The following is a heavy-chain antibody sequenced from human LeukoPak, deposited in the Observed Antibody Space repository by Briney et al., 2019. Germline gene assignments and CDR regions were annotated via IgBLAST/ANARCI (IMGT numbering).Heavy chain of an antibody. D-gene: IGHD6-19*01. V-gene: IGHV3-30-3*01. CDR1: GFTFSTYA. Sequence: GGSLRLSCAASGFTFSTYAIHWVRQAPGKGLEWVAVISDDGSTEYYADSVKGRFTISRDNSKNMLYLQMNSLRAEDAAVYYCARDLIAVTGTGSWFDPRGQGTLVTVSS. CDR3: ARDLIAVTGTGSWFDP. J-gene: IGHJ5*02. CDR2: ISDDGSTE.